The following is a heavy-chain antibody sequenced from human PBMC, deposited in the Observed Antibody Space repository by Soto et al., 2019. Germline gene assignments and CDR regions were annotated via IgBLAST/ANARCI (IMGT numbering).Heavy chain of an antibody. Sequence: ASVKVSCKASGYTFTSYYMHWVRQAPGQGLEWMGIINPSGGSTSYAQKFQGRVTMTRNTSTSTVYMELSSLRSEDTAVYYCARVYPSDTRYGYVGNNWFDPWGQGTLVTVSS. D-gene: IGHD5-18*01. CDR2: INPSGGST. J-gene: IGHJ5*02. CDR3: ARVYPSDTRYGYVGNNWFDP. V-gene: IGHV1-46*03. CDR1: GYTFTSYY.